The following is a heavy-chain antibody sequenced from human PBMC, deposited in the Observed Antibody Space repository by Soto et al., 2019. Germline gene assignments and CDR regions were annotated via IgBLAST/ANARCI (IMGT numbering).Heavy chain of an antibody. V-gene: IGHV3-33*01. D-gene: IGHD3-10*01. CDR1: GFNFINYG. CDR3: AAGEPLHY. CDR2: IWYDGSNK. Sequence: QMQLVESGGGVVQPGRSLRLSCAASGFNFINYGMHWVRQAPGKGLEWVAIIWYDGSNKYYADSVKRRFTISRDNSKNTVYLQMNSLRAEDTAMYYCAAGEPLHYRGQGTLVTVSS. J-gene: IGHJ4*02.